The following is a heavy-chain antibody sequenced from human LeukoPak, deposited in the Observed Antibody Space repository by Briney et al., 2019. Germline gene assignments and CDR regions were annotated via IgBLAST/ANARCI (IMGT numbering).Heavy chain of an antibody. D-gene: IGHD3-22*01. CDR3: ARVRDYYDSSGYYYSVRIDAFEI. CDR2: IKQDGSEK. CDR1: GFTFSSYW. V-gene: IGHV3-7*01. J-gene: IGHJ3*02. Sequence: PGGSLGLSCAASGFTFSSYWMSWVRQAPGKGLEWVANIKQDGSEKYYVDSVKGRFTISRDNAKNSLYLQMNSLRAEDTAVYYCARVRDYYDSSGYYYSVRIDAFEIWGQGTMVTVYS.